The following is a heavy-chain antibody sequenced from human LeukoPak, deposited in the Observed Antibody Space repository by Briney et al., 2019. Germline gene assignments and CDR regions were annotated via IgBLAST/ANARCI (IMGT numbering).Heavy chain of an antibody. D-gene: IGHD2-2*01. Sequence: GGSLRLSCAASGFTFSSYAMHWVRQAPGKGLEWVAVIWYDGSNKYYADSVKGRFTISRDNAKNSLYLQMNSLRDEDTAVYYCARGGYCSSTSCPSRYNWFDPWGQGTLVTVSS. V-gene: IGHV3-33*08. CDR3: ARGGYCSSTSCPSRYNWFDP. J-gene: IGHJ5*02. CDR1: GFTFSSYA. CDR2: IWYDGSNK.